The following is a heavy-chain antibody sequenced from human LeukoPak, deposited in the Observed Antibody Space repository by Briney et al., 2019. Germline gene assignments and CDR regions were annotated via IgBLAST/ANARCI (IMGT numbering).Heavy chain of an antibody. CDR1: GGSISSDYYY. CDR3: ARDPRATIVYFDY. J-gene: IGHJ4*02. V-gene: IGHV4-39*07. Sequence: SETLSLTCSVSGGSISSDYYYWGWIRQPPGKGLEWIGSIYYSGNTYYTPSLKSRVTISVDRPKNQFSLKLRSVTAADTAVYYCARDPRATIVYFDYWGQGILVTVSS. D-gene: IGHD5-24*01. CDR2: IYYSGNT.